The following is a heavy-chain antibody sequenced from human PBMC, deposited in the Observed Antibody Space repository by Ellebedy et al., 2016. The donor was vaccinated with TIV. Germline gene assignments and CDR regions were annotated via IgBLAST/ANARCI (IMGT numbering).Heavy chain of an antibody. J-gene: IGHJ4*02. CDR3: ARGSSGPGDFDF. D-gene: IGHD3-22*01. CDR2: TYYRSQWYN. CDR1: GDSVSSNTAA. V-gene: IGHV6-1*01. Sequence: MPSETLSLTCAISGDSVSSNTAARNWIRQSPSRGLEWLGRTYYRSQWYNDYPVSVKSRITINPDTSMNQFSLHLSSVTPEDTAVYYCARGSSGPGDFDFWGQGTLVTVSS.